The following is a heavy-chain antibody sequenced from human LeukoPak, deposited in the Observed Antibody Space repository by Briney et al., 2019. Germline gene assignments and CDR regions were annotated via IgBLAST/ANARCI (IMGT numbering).Heavy chain of an antibody. CDR1: GFTFSGHW. CDR3: FRRGPPSEIQHS. Sequence: GGSLRLSCVASGFTFSGHWMSWVRQAPGKGLEWVAHIKPDGSEIYYVASVKGRFTISRDNAKNSPSLQMNSLRADDTAVYYCFRRGPPSEIQHSWGQRTLVTVS. CDR2: IKPDGSEI. D-gene: IGHD3-10*01. V-gene: IGHV3-7*01. J-gene: IGHJ4*02.